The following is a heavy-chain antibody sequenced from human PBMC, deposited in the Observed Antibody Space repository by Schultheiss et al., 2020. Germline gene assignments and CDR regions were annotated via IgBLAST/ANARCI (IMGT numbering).Heavy chain of an antibody. CDR3: ARERGLPVLRFLEGARGMDV. CDR1: GFTFSSYG. Sequence: GGSLRLSCAASGFTFSSYGMHWVRQAPGKGLEWVGRIKSKTDGGTTDYAAPVKGRFTISRDDSKNTLYLQMNSLRAEDTAVYYCARERGLPVLRFLEGARGMDVWGQGTTVTVSS. V-gene: IGHV3-15*01. D-gene: IGHD3-3*01. CDR2: IKSKTDGGTT. J-gene: IGHJ6*02.